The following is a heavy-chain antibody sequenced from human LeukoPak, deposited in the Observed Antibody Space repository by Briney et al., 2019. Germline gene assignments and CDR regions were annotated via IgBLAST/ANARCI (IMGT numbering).Heavy chain of an antibody. CDR2: ISGGGGST. J-gene: IGHJ5*02. Sequence: GGSLRLSCAASGFTFSSYAMSWVRQAPGGGLELVSAISGGGGSTYYAGSVKGRFTISRDNSKNTLYLQMNSLRAEDTAVYYCAKDRLGGYSSSWYSNWFDPWGQGTLVTVSS. D-gene: IGHD6-13*01. CDR3: AKDRLGGYSSSWYSNWFDP. V-gene: IGHV3-23*01. CDR1: GFTFSSYA.